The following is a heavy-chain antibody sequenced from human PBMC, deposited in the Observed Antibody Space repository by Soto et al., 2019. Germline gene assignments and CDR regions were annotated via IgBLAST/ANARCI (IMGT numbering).Heavy chain of an antibody. Sequence: PGGSLRLSCAASGFTFSSYPMHWVRQVPGKGLEHVSSTSGDGRIMYYLDSVKGRFTISRDNSKNTLYLQRGSLRTEDMAVYYCERGRAAYSFDYWGQGAPVTVSS. CDR3: ERGRAAYSFDY. D-gene: IGHD6-25*01. CDR1: GFTFSSYP. J-gene: IGHJ4*02. CDR2: TSGDGRIM. V-gene: IGHV3-64*02.